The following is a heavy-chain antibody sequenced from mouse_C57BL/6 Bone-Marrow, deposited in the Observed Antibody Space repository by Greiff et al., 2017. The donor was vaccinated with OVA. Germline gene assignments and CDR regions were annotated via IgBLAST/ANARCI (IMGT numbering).Heavy chain of an antibody. J-gene: IGHJ2*01. CDR1: GYTFTSYW. CDR2: INPSNGGT. CDR3: ARPTVVAPHFDY. D-gene: IGHD1-1*01. V-gene: IGHV1-53*01. Sequence: QVQLKQPGTELVKPGASVKLSCKASGYTFTSYWMHWVKQRPGQGLEWIGNINPSNGGTNYNEKFKSKATLTVDKSSSTAYMQLSSLTSEDSAVYYCARPTVVAPHFDYWGQGTTLTVSS.